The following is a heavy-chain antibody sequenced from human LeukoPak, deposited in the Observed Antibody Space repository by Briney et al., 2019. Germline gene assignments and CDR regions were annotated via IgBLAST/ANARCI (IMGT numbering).Heavy chain of an antibody. CDR1: GFTFSSYS. D-gene: IGHD3-22*01. Sequence: GGSLRLSCAASGFTFSSYSMNWVRQAPGKGLEWVSSISSSSSYIYYADSVKGRFTISRDNAKNSLYLQMNSLRPEDTAVYYCARDRNFYYYDSSGDDAFDIWGQGTMVTVSS. V-gene: IGHV3-21*01. CDR2: ISSSSSYI. CDR3: ARDRNFYYYDSSGDDAFDI. J-gene: IGHJ3*02.